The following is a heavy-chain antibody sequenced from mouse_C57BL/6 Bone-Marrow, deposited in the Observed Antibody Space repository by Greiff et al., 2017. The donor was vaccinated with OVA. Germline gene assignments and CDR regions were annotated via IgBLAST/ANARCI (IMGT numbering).Heavy chain of an antibody. V-gene: IGHV5-9-1*02. CDR3: TRDRDGHYFDY. J-gene: IGHJ2*01. CDR2: ISSGGDYI. CDR1: GFTFSSYA. D-gene: IGHD2-3*01. Sequence: EVQGVESGEGLVKPGGSLKLSCAASGFTFSSYAMSWVRQTPEKRLEWVAYISSGGDYIYYADTVKGRFTISRDNARNTLYLQMSSLKSEDTAMYYCTRDRDGHYFDYWGQGTTLTVSS.